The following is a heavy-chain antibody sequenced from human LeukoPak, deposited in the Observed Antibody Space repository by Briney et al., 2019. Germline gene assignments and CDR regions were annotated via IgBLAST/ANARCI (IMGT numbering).Heavy chain of an antibody. CDR1: GGSVSSGSYY. V-gene: IGHV4-61*01. CDR3: ARGVVGSLEIDY. CDR2: IYYSGNT. Sequence: SETLSLTCTVSGGSVSSGSYYWSWLRQPPGKGLEWIGYIYYSGNTNYNPSLKSRVTISVDTTKNQFSLKLSSVTAADTAVYYCARGVVGSLEIDYWGQGTLVTVSS. J-gene: IGHJ4*02. D-gene: IGHD2-15*01.